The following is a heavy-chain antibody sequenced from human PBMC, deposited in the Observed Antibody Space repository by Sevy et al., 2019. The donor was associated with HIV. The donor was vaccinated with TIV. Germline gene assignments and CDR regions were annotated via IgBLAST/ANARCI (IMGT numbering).Heavy chain of an antibody. D-gene: IGHD6-19*01. V-gene: IGHV3-48*02. CDR3: AREGSGWDYYYCYGMDV. J-gene: IGHJ6*02. Sequence: GGSLRLSCAASGFTFSSYSMNWVRQAPGKGLEWVSYISSSSSTIYYADSVKGRFTISRDNAKNSLYLQMNSLRDEDTAVYYCAREGSGWDYYYCYGMDVWGQGTTVTVSS. CDR2: ISSSSSTI. CDR1: GFTFSSYS.